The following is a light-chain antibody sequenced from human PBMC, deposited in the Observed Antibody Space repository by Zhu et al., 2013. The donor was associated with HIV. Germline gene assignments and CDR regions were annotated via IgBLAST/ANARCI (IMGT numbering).Light chain of an antibody. V-gene: IGKV1-39*01. Sequence: DIQMTQSPSSLSASVGDRVTITCRASQSISSYLNWYQQKPGKAPKLLISAASSLQSGVPSRFSGSGSETDFTLTISSLQPEDFATYYCQQSYTTPITFGQGTRLEIK. CDR3: QQSYTTPIT. J-gene: IGKJ5*01. CDR1: QSISSY. CDR2: AAS.